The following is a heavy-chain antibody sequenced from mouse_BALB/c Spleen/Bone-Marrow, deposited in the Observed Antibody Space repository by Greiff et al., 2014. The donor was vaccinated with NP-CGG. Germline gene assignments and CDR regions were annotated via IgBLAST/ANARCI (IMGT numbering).Heavy chain of an antibody. CDR1: GFTFTDTY. D-gene: IGHD1-1*01. V-gene: IGHV14-3*02. Sequence: VQLQQSGAELVKPGASVKLSCTASGFTFTDTYMHWVKQRPGQGLEWIGRFDPANGNTKYDPKFKVKATVTADTSSNTGYLQLSSMTSEYTAVDVCFSDYYGSSYFDYWGQGTTLTVSS. CDR2: FDPANGNT. CDR3: FSDYYGSSYFDY. J-gene: IGHJ2*01.